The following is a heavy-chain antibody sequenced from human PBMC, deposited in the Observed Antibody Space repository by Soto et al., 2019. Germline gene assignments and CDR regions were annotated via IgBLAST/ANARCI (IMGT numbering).Heavy chain of an antibody. CDR2: IYYSGST. D-gene: IGHD3-3*01. CDR1: GPSISNYY. V-gene: IGHV4-59*08. J-gene: IGHJ6*03. Sequence: SDPLSHTCTASGPSISNYYWSWLRHPPGKGLEWSGYIYYSGSTNYNPSLKSRVTISVDTSKNQFSLKLSSVTAADTAVYYCARATREWSNPDEVYYYMDVWGKGTTVT. CDR3: ARATREWSNPDEVYYYMDV.